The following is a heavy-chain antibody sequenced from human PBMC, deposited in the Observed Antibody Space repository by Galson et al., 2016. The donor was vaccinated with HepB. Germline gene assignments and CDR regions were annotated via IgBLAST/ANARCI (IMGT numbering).Heavy chain of an antibody. CDR2: VSASGSGT. CDR1: GFTFDNFA. D-gene: IGHD3-10*01. Sequence: SLRLSCAASGFTFDNFAMSWVRQAPGRGLESVSAVSASGSGTYYADSVKGRFTISRDNSKNTLYVQMTSLRAEDTAVYHCAFGGRFLRSPGMDVWGQGTTVTVSS. J-gene: IGHJ6*02. V-gene: IGHV3-23*01. CDR3: AFGGRFLRSPGMDV.